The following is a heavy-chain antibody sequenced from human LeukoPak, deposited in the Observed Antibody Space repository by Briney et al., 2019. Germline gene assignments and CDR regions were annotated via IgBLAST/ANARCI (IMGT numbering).Heavy chain of an antibody. D-gene: IGHD3-22*01. V-gene: IGHV1-2*02. J-gene: IGHJ3*02. CDR2: INPNSGGT. CDR3: AREYRAMAITSNPFDI. Sequence: GASVKVSCKASGYTFTGYYMHWVRQAPGQGLEWMGWINPNSGGTNYAQKFQGRVTMTRDTSISTAYMELSRLRSDDTAVYYCAREYRAMAITSNPFDIWGQGTMVTVSS. CDR1: GYTFTGYY.